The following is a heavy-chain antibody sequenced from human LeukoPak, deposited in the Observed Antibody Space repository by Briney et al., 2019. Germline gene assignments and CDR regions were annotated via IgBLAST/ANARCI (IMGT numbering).Heavy chain of an antibody. V-gene: IGHV3-15*01. CDR1: GFTFSNAW. Sequence: PGGSLRLSCAASGFTFSNAWMSWVRQAPGKGLEWVGRIKSKTGGGTTDYAAPVKGRFTISRDDSKNMLYLQMNSLKTEDTALYYCTTDSGSSFDYWGQGTLVTISS. J-gene: IGHJ4*02. CDR3: TTDSGSSFDY. CDR2: IKSKTGGGTT. D-gene: IGHD1-26*01.